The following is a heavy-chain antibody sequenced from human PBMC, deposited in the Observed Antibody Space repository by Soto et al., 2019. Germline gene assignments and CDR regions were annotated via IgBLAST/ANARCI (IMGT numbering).Heavy chain of an antibody. J-gene: IGHJ3*02. Sequence: QLHLVQSGAVVKKPGASVTVSCSASGYPVTAYYMHWVRQAPGRGLEWMGGINPATGAAKYTQTFQGRVTRTRDTSTGTVFMELGGLPSEAPAVFCCARRGGVGVAGSAAFDMWGQGTLVTVSS. CDR3: ARRGGVGVAGSAAFDM. CDR2: INPATGAA. CDR1: GYPVTAYY. D-gene: IGHD3-3*01. V-gene: IGHV1-2*02.